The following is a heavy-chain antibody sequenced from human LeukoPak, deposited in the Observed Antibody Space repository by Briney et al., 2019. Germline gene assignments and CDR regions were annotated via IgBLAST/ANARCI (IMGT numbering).Heavy chain of an antibody. CDR3: ATLLNDAFDI. J-gene: IGHJ3*02. Sequence: PSETLSLTCTVSGGSISSGTYYWGWIPQPPGKGLEWIGNIYYRGNIYYNPSLKSRVTISGDTSRNQFSLKMSSVTAADTAVYYCATLLNDAFDIWGQGTMVTVSS. CDR1: GGSISSGTYY. CDR2: IYYRGNI. D-gene: IGHD2-8*02. V-gene: IGHV4-39*01.